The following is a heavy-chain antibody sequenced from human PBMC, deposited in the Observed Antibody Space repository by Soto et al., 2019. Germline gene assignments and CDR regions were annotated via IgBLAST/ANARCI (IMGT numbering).Heavy chain of an antibody. CDR1: GYTFTSYG. CDR2: ISAYNGNT. D-gene: IGHD4-4*01. J-gene: IGHJ4*02. CDR3: ARYDYNGYYFDY. Sequence: ASVKVSCKASGYTFTSYGIRWVRQAPGQRIEWMGRISAYNGNTNYAQKLQGRVTMTRDTSTTTVYMELSSLKSEDTAVYYCARYDYNGYYFDYWGQGTLVTVSS. V-gene: IGHV1-18*01.